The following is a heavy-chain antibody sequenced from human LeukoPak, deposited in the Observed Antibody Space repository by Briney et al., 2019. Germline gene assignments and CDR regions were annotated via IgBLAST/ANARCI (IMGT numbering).Heavy chain of an antibody. V-gene: IGHV1-69*05. D-gene: IGHD1-26*01. J-gene: IGHJ3*01. CDR1: GGTFSSYD. CDR3: ASFNSGSDAFDV. CDR2: IIPIFGTA. Sequence: SVKVSCKAAGGTFSSYDISWVRQAPGQGLEWMGRIIPIFGTANYAQKFQGRVTITTDESTSTAYMELSSLRSEDTAVYYCASFNSGSDAFDVWGQGTMVTVSS.